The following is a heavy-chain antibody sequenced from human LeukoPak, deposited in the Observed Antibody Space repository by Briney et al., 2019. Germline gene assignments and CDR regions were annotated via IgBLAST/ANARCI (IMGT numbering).Heavy chain of an antibody. CDR1: GYTFTSYY. D-gene: IGHD3-22*01. CDR3: ARAPYYYDSSGYYYYYYYMDV. V-gene: IGHV1-46*01. J-gene: IGHJ6*03. Sequence: GASVKVSCKASGYTFTSYYMHWVRQAPGQGLEWVGIINPSGGSTSYAQKFQGRVTMTRVTSTSTVYMELSSLRPEDTAVYYCARAPYYYDSSGYYYYYYYMDVWGKGTTVTVSS. CDR2: INPSGGST.